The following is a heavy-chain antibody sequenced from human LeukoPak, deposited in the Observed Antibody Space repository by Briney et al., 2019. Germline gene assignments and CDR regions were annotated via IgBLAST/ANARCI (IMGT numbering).Heavy chain of an antibody. D-gene: IGHD2-15*01. CDR3: ARVYCSGGSCYLAYFDS. V-gene: IGHV4-38-2*02. J-gene: IGHJ4*02. CDR1: GYSISSGYY. CDR2: IYHSGST. Sequence: SETLSLTCTVSGYSISSGYYWGWIRQPPGKGLEWIGSIYHSGSTYYNPSLKSRVTISVDTSKNQFSLKLSSVTAADTAVYYCARVYCSGGSCYLAYFDSWGQGTLVTVSS.